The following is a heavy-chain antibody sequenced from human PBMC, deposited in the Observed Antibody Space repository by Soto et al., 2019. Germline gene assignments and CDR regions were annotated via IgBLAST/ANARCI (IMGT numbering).Heavy chain of an antibody. J-gene: IGHJ5*02. V-gene: IGHV3-30*03. CDR2: ISYDGSNK. Sequence: GGSLRLSCAASGFTFSSYGMHWVRQAPGKGLEWVAVISYDGSNKYYADSVKGRFTISRDNSKNTLYLQMNSLRAEDTAVYYCARDAASGSYFSWFDPWGQGTLVTVSS. CDR3: ARDAASGSYFSWFDP. D-gene: IGHD1-26*01. CDR1: GFTFSSYG.